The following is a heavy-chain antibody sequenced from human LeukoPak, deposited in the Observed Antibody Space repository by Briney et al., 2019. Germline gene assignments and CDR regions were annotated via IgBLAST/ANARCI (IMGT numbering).Heavy chain of an antibody. V-gene: IGHV1-2*02. CDR1: GYTFTGYY. D-gene: IGHD6-19*01. Sequence: GASVKVSCKASGYTFTGYYMHWVRQAPGQGLEWMGWINPNSGGTNYAQKFQGRATMTRDTSISTAYMELSRLRSDDTAVYYCARDSGYSSGRGGGLEDYWGQGTLVTVSS. CDR2: INPNSGGT. J-gene: IGHJ4*02. CDR3: ARDSGYSSGRGGGLEDY.